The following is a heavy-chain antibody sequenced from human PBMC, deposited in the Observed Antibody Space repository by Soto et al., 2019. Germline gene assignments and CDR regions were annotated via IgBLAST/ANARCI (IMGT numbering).Heavy chain of an antibody. CDR1: GGTFSSYA. CDR3: ARDPNGTPSDRRGGYYGLDV. V-gene: IGHV1-69*01. CDR2: IIPIFGTA. J-gene: IGHJ6*02. Sequence: QVQLVQSGAEVKKPGSSVKVSCKASGGTFSSYAISWVRQAPGQGLEWMGGIIPIFGTANYAQKFQGRVTITEDESTSTAYMGLSSLRFEDTAVYYCARDPNGTPSDRRGGYYGLDVWGQGTTVSVCS. D-gene: IGHD1-26*01.